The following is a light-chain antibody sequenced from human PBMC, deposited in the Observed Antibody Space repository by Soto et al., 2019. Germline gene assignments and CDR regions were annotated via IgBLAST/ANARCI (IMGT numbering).Light chain of an antibody. Sequence: EIVMLQSPATLSLSPGERATLSCRASQSVDSNLAWYQQKPGQPPRLLIYRASARATGVPARFSGSGSGTDFTLTISNLQSDDFAVYYCQQYKNWPPTYTFGQGTKLEI. CDR2: RAS. J-gene: IGKJ2*01. CDR3: QQYKNWPPTYT. CDR1: QSVDSN. V-gene: IGKV3-15*01.